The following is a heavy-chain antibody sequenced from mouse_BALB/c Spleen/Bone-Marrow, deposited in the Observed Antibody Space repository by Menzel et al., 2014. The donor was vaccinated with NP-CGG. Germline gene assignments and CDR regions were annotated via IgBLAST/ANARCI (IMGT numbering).Heavy chain of an antibody. Sequence: VHLVESGPGLVSPSQRLSITCTVSGFSLTNYGISWVRQPPGKGLEWLGVIWGDGSTNYHSALISRLSISKDNSKSQVLLKLNSLQTDDTATYYCRGGPWFAYWGQGTLVTVSA. CDR2: IWGDGST. J-gene: IGHJ3*01. V-gene: IGHV2-3*01. CDR3: RGGPWFAY. CDR1: GFSLTNYG. D-gene: IGHD3-3*01.